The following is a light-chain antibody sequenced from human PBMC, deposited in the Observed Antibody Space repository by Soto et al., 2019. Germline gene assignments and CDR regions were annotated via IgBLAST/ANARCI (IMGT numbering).Light chain of an antibody. CDR3: SSYAGSNNLGV. Sequence: QSVLTQPPSASGSPGQSVTISCTGTSGDVGGYNYVSWYQQHPGKAPKLLIYGVYKRPSGVPDRFSGSKSGNTASLTVSGLQAEDEADYYCSSYAGSNNLGVFGTGTKLTVL. CDR1: SGDVGGYNY. CDR2: GVY. V-gene: IGLV2-8*01. J-gene: IGLJ1*01.